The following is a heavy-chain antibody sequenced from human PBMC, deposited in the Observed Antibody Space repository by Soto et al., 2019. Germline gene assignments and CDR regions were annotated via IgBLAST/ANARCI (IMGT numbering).Heavy chain of an antibody. CDR3: ARGKYSSGWRKYYFDY. CDR2: INAGNGNT. V-gene: IGHV1-3*01. D-gene: IGHD6-19*01. CDR1: GYTFTSYA. Sequence: QVQLVQSGAEVKKPGASVKVSCKASGYTFTSYAMHWVRQAPGQRLEWMGWINAGNGNTKYSQKFQGRVTITRDTSASTAYMELSSLRSEDTAVYYCARGKYSSGWRKYYFDYWGQGTLVTFSS. J-gene: IGHJ4*02.